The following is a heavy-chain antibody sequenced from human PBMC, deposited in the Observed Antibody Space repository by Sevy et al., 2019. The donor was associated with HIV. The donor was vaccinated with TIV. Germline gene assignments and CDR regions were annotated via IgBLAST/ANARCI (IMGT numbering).Heavy chain of an antibody. J-gene: IGHJ4*02. D-gene: IGHD1-26*01. CDR1: GFSFSGYW. Sequence: GGSLRLSCAVSGFSFSGYWMNWVRQAPGKGLEWVANIKKDGSDKNYVESVKGRFTISRDNAKSSLYLELNSLRDEDTAVYYCAQEGIGRFDSWGQGTLVTVSS. V-gene: IGHV3-7*01. CDR3: AQEGIGRFDS. CDR2: IKKDGSDK.